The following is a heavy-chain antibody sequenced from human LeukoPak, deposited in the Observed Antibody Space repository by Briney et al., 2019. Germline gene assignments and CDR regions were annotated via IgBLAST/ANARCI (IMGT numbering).Heavy chain of an antibody. J-gene: IGHJ3*02. D-gene: IGHD6-13*01. Sequence: ASVKVSCKASGYTFTGYYMHWVRQAPGQGLEWMGWINPNSGGTNYAQKFQGRVTMTRDTSISTAYMELSRLRSDDTAVYYCARAAAGLDAFDTWGQGTMVTVSS. CDR3: ARAAAGLDAFDT. CDR2: INPNSGGT. V-gene: IGHV1-2*02. CDR1: GYTFTGYY.